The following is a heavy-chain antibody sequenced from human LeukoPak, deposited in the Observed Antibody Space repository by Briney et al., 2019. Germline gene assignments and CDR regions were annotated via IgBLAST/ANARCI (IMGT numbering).Heavy chain of an antibody. V-gene: IGHV3-30*18. J-gene: IGHJ4*02. CDR2: ISYDETHE. D-gene: IGHD5-12*01. Sequence: GGSLRLSCAASGFTFTFSDFGMHWVRQAPGKGLEWVALISYDETHEYYTDSVKGRFTISRDNYKSTLYLQMNSLRAEDTAVYYCAKDAVATLDYWGRGTLVTVSS. CDR1: GFTFTFSDFG. CDR3: AKDAVATLDY.